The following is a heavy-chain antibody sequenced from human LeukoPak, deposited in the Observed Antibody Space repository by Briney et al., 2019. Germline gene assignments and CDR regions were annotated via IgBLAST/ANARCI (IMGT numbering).Heavy chain of an antibody. Sequence: PSETLSLTCTGSGGSISGYYWNWIRQTPGKGLEWIGYMYYSGSSTYNPSLNSRVSISVDTSKNQFSLKLNSVTAADTAIYYCARDSGDYGGNPYYFDYWGPGTLVTVSS. D-gene: IGHD4-23*01. CDR1: GGSISGYY. CDR2: MYYSGSS. CDR3: ARDSGDYGGNPYYFDY. V-gene: IGHV4-59*01. J-gene: IGHJ4*02.